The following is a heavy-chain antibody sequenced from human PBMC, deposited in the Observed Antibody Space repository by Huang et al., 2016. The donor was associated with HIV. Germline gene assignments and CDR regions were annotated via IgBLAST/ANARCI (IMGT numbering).Heavy chain of an antibody. CDR1: GGSMSSYY. J-gene: IGHJ5*02. V-gene: IGHV4-59*01. CDR3: ASASIAARRWFDP. Sequence: QVQLQESGPGLVKPSETLSLTCTVSGGSMSSYYWSWIRQPPGKGLEWSGYIYYSGSTNYNPSLKSRVTISVDTSKNQFALRLSSVTAADTAVYYCASASIAARRWFDPWGQGSLVTVSS. CDR2: IYYSGST. D-gene: IGHD6-6*01.